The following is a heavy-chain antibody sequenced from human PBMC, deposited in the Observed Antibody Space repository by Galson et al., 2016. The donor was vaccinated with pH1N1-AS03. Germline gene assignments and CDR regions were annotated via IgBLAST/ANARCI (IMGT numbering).Heavy chain of an antibody. Sequence: PETLSLTCAVSGGSMTSPDWWTWVRQPPGKGLEWIGEVHYSGTTSYNPTLNSRVTMSIDKSHNQLSLNLGSVTAADTAVYFCASAGYHTPGYHYWGQGALVTVSS. D-gene: IGHD3-16*02. V-gene: IGHV4-4*01. CDR3: ASAGYHTPGYHY. CDR1: GGSMTSPDW. CDR2: VHYSGTT. J-gene: IGHJ4*02.